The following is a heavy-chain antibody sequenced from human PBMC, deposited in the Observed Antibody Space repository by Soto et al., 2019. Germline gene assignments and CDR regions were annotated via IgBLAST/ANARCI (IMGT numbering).Heavy chain of an antibody. CDR2: IFHSGST. V-gene: IGHV4-30-2*01. Sequence: QLQLQESGSGLVKPSQTLSLTCAVSGGSISSGGYSWSRIRQPPGKGLEWVGYIFHSGSTYNNPSLKSGVTLSINRSKTQSSLQLRYVTAAGTAVYSCASAHYGDYGYGMDVWGQGTLVTVSS. J-gene: IGHJ6*02. D-gene: IGHD4-17*01. CDR1: GGSISSGGYS. CDR3: ASAHYGDYGYGMDV.